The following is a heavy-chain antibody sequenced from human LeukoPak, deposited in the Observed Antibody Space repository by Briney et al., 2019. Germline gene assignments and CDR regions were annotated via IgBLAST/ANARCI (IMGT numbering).Heavy chain of an antibody. J-gene: IGHJ4*02. CDR1: GFTSSSYT. D-gene: IGHD3-22*01. V-gene: IGHV3-30-3*01. Sequence: GGSLRLSCAASGFTSSSYTMHWVRQAPGKGLEWVAVISSDGSNKNYADSVKGRFTISRDNAKNSLYLQMNSLRAEDTAVYYCARDLSIYDSSGRIDYWGQGTLVTVSS. CDR3: ARDLSIYDSSGRIDY. CDR2: ISSDGSNK.